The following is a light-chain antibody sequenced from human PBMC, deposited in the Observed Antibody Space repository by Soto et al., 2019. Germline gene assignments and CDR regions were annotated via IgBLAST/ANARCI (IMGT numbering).Light chain of an antibody. Sequence: IVMTQSPATLSVSPGERATLSCRASQNIYSNVAWYQQRPGQAPRLLIYRASTRATGIPARFSGSGSVTEFTLTISSLQSEDFTVYSCLQYHNLWAFGQGTKVDIK. J-gene: IGKJ1*01. CDR1: QNIYSN. CDR2: RAS. V-gene: IGKV3-15*01. CDR3: LQYHNLWA.